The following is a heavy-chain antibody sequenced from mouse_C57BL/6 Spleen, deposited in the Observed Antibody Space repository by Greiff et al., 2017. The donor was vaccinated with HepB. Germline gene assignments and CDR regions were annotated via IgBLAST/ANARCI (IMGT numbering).Heavy chain of an antibody. CDR1: GYTFTSYW. CDR3: ARDYDYDVGYAMDY. J-gene: IGHJ4*01. CDR2: IDPSDSYT. D-gene: IGHD2-4*01. V-gene: IGHV1-59*01. Sequence: VQLQQPGAELVRPGTSVKLSCKASGYTFTSYWMHWVKQRPGQGLEWIGVIDPSDSYTNYNPKFKGKATLTVDTSSSTAYMQLSSLTSEDSAVYYCARDYDYDVGYAMDYWGQGTSVTVSS.